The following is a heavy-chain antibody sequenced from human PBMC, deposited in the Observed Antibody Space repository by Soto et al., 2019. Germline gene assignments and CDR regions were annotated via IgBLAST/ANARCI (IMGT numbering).Heavy chain of an antibody. CDR3: ARHVRDGYSYGQLVG. CDR2: IYYSGTT. D-gene: IGHD5-18*01. CDR1: GASISSSTYY. V-gene: IGHV4-39*01. J-gene: IGHJ4*02. Sequence: SETLSLTCTVSGASISSSTYYWGWIRQPPGKGLEWIGNIYYSGTTYYNQSLKSRVTISVDTSKNQFSLKLSSVTAADTAVYYCARHVRDGYSYGQLVGWGQGTLVTVSS.